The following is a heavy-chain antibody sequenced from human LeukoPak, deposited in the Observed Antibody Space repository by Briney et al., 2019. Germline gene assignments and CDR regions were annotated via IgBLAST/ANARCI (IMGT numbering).Heavy chain of an antibody. V-gene: IGHV3-7*04. CDR1: GFMFTKAW. CDR3: ARESDSSGFGAFDI. D-gene: IGHD3-22*01. J-gene: IGHJ3*02. Sequence: GGSLRLSCAASGFMFTKAWMSWVRQAPGKGLEWVANIKQDGSEKYYVDSVKGRFTISRDNAKNSLYLQMNSLRAEDTAVYYCARESDSSGFGAFDIWGQGTMVTVSS. CDR2: IKQDGSEK.